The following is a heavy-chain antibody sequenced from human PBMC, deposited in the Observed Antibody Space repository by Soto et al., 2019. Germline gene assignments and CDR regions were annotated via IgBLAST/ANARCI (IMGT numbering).Heavy chain of an antibody. D-gene: IGHD6-19*01. V-gene: IGHV3-48*02. Sequence: GGSLRLSCAASGFTFSSYSMNWVRQAPGKGLEWVSYISSSSSTIYYADSVKGRFTISRNNAKNSLYLQMNSLRDEDTAVYYCARDREDIAVALSRAFDIWGQGTMVTVAS. CDR3: ARDREDIAVALSRAFDI. CDR2: ISSSSSTI. J-gene: IGHJ3*02. CDR1: GFTFSSYS.